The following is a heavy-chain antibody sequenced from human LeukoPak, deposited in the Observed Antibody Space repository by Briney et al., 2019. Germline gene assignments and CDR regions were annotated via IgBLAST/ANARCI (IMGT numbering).Heavy chain of an antibody. D-gene: IGHD4-23*01. CDR1: GGSFSGYY. Sequence: SETLSLTCAVYGGSFSGYYWSWIRQPPGKGLEWIGEINHSGSTNYNPSLKSRVTISVDTPKNQFSLKLSSVTAADTAVYYCASHGGLNFDYWGQGTLVTVSS. CDR3: ASHGGLNFDY. J-gene: IGHJ4*02. V-gene: IGHV4-34*01. CDR2: INHSGST.